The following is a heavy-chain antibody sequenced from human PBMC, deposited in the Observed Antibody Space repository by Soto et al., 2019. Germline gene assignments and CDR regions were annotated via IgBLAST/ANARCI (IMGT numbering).Heavy chain of an antibody. J-gene: IGHJ5*02. CDR1: GYTFTSYG. CDR3: ARSSLRRIFGVVITNWFDP. Sequence: ASVKVSCKASGYTFTSYGISWVRQAPGQGLEWMGWISAYNGNTNYAQKLQGRVTMTTDTSTSTAYMELRSLRSDDTAMYYCARSSLRRIFGVVITNWFDPWGQGTLVTVSS. CDR2: ISAYNGNT. D-gene: IGHD3-3*01. V-gene: IGHV1-18*01.